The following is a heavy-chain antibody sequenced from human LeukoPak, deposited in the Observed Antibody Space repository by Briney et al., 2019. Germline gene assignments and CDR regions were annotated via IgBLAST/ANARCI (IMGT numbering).Heavy chain of an antibody. Sequence: ASVTVSCTASGYTFSSNDMNWVRQAPGRGLEWMGWMNPNSGNTGYAQKFQGRIALTRDTSINTAYMELSSLSSDDTAVYYCARGWFGELGWFDPWGQGTLVTVSS. D-gene: IGHD3-10*01. V-gene: IGHV1-8*01. J-gene: IGHJ5*02. CDR2: MNPNSGNT. CDR1: GYTFSSND. CDR3: ARGWFGELGWFDP.